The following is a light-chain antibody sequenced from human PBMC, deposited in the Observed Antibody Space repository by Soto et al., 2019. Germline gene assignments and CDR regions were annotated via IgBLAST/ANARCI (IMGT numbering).Light chain of an antibody. J-gene: IGKJ1*01. Sequence: EIVMTQSPASLSVSPGERATLSCRASQSVSSNLGWYRQTPGQAPRLLIYGAFTRATGIPARFSGSGSGTDFTLSISSLQSEDFAVYYCQQYNNWPGTFGQGTKVEIK. CDR2: GAF. CDR1: QSVSSN. V-gene: IGKV3-15*01. CDR3: QQYNNWPGT.